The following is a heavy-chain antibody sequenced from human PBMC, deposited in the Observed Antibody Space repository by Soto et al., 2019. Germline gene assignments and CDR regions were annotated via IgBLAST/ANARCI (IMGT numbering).Heavy chain of an antibody. V-gene: IGHV3-74*01. J-gene: IGHJ4*02. CDR3: ARASGSNIHFDY. D-gene: IGHD1-26*01. Sequence: GGSMRLSCAASGLTFSSYWMHWVRQAPGKGLVWVSRINTDGSSTTYADSVKGRFTISRDNTKNTLYLQMNSLRVEDTAVYYCARASGSNIHFDYWGQGTLVTVSS. CDR2: INTDGSST. CDR1: GLTFSSYW.